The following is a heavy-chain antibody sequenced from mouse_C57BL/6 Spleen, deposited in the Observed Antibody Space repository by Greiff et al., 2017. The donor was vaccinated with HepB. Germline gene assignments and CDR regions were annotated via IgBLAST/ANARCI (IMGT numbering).Heavy chain of an antibody. D-gene: IGHD1-1*01. CDR2: IYPGSGST. J-gene: IGHJ4*01. CDR1: GYTFTSYW. CDR3: ARRTVVEDYVMDY. Sequence: QVQLQQPGAELVKPGASVKMSCKASGYTFTSYWITWVKQRPGQGLEWIGDIYPGSGSTNYNEKFKSKATLTVDTSSSTAYMQLSSLTSEDSAVYYCARRTVVEDYVMDYWGQGTSVTVSS. V-gene: IGHV1-55*01.